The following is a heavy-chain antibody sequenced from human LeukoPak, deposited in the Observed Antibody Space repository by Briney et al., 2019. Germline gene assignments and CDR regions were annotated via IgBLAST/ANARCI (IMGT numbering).Heavy chain of an antibody. Sequence: GGSLRLSCAASGFTFSSYAMSWVRQAPGKGLEWVSTISGSGGSTNYADSAKGRFTISRDNSKNTLHLQRNSLRAEDTAVYHCAKDRGSGWGIDYWGQGTLVTVSS. D-gene: IGHD6-19*01. CDR1: GFTFSSYA. J-gene: IGHJ4*02. CDR3: AKDRGSGWGIDY. CDR2: ISGSGGST. V-gene: IGHV3-23*01.